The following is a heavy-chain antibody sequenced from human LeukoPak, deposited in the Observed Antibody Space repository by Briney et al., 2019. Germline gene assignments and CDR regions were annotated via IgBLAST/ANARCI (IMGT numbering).Heavy chain of an antibody. CDR1: GFTFDDYA. Sequence: GGSLRLSCAASGFTFDDYAMHWVRQAPGKGLEWVSGISWNSGSIGYADSVKGRLTISRDNAKNSLYLQMNSLRAEDTALYYCAKDISYDILTGSKDYWGQGTLVTVSS. J-gene: IGHJ4*02. CDR2: ISWNSGSI. D-gene: IGHD3-9*01. CDR3: AKDISYDILTGSKDY. V-gene: IGHV3-9*01.